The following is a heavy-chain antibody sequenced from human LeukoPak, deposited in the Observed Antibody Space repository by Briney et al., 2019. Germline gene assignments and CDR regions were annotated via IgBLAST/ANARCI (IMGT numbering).Heavy chain of an antibody. CDR3: ARRERQWPNYYFDY. CDR2: INSDGSST. J-gene: IGHJ4*02. D-gene: IGHD6-19*01. Sequence: GGSLRLSCAASGFTFSSCWMHWVRQAPGKGLVWVSRINSDGSSTSYADSVKGRFTISRDNAKNTLYLQMNSLRAEDTAVYYCARRERQWPNYYFDYWGQGTLVTVSS. V-gene: IGHV3-74*01. CDR1: GFTFSSCW.